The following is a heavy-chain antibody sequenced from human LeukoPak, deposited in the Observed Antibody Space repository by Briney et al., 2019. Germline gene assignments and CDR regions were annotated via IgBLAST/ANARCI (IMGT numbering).Heavy chain of an antibody. D-gene: IGHD1-1*01. CDR2: IYYSGST. J-gene: IGHJ4*02. V-gene: IGHV4-59*08. CDR1: GGSISSYY. Sequence: SETLSLTCTVSGGSISSYYWNWIRQPPGKGLEWIGYIYYSGSTYYNPSLKSRVTISVDTSKNQFSLKLSSVTAADTAVYYCGRVNWILEYWGQGTLVTVSS. CDR3: GRVNWILEY.